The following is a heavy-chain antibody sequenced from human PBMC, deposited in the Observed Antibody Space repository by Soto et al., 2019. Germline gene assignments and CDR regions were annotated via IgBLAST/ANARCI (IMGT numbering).Heavy chain of an antibody. CDR2: INAGNGNT. CDR3: ARTIVVVPAAMSYYYYGMDV. J-gene: IGHJ6*02. CDR1: GYTFTSYA. D-gene: IGHD2-2*01. V-gene: IGHV1-3*01. Sequence: ASVKVSCKASGYTFTSYAMHWVRQAPGQRLEWMGWINAGNGNTKYSQKIQGRVTITRDTSASTAYMELSSLRSEDTAVYYCARTIVVVPAAMSYYYYGMDVWGQGTTVTVSS.